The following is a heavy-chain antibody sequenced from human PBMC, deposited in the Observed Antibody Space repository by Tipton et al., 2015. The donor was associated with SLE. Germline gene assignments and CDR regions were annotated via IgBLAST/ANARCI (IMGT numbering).Heavy chain of an antibody. CDR1: GDTFIGYY. D-gene: IGHD3-22*01. CDR3: ARGYYDSRSWFDP. CDR2: INPYNGGA. Sequence: QVQLVQSGAEVQRPGASVKVSCKASGDTFIGYYVHWVRQAPGQGLEYMGWINPYNGGANSAQKFQGRVTMTRDTSISTAYMELSRLRSDDTAIYYCARGYYDSRSWFDPWGQGTLVTVS. J-gene: IGHJ5*02. V-gene: IGHV1-2*02.